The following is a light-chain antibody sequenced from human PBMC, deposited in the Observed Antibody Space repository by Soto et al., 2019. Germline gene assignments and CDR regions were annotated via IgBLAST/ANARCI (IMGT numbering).Light chain of an antibody. CDR1: QSVRSS. V-gene: IGKV3-11*01. CDR2: DAS. Sequence: EILLTQSPATLSLSPGERATLSCRASQSVRSSLAWYQQKPGQAPRLLIYDASNRATGIPGRFSGSGSGTDFTLSISNREPEDFAVYYCQQRSSWPWTFGQGAKVEIK. CDR3: QQRSSWPWT. J-gene: IGKJ1*01.